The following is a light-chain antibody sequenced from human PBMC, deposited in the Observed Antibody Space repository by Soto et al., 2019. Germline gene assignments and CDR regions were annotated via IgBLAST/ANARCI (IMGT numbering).Light chain of an antibody. CDR3: QQYNNWPIT. J-gene: IGKJ5*01. CDR1: QNVLSN. Sequence: EIVMTQSPATLSVSPWERATLSFRASQNVLSNLAWYQQKPGQAPRLLIYGASTRATGLPARFSGSGSGTQFTLTISSLQSEDFAVYYCQQYNNWPITFGQGTRLEIK. CDR2: GAS. V-gene: IGKV3-15*01.